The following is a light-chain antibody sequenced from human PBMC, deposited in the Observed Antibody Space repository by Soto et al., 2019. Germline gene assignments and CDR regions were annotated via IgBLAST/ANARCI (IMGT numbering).Light chain of an antibody. Sequence: DIQMTQSPSTLSASVGDRVTITCRASQTINNWLAWYQQKPGKAPKLLIYKASSLESGVPSRFGGSGSGTEFTLTISCLQPDDFATYYCQQYETYPYTFGQGTKLEIK. CDR1: QTINNW. CDR2: KAS. V-gene: IGKV1-5*03. CDR3: QQYETYPYT. J-gene: IGKJ2*01.